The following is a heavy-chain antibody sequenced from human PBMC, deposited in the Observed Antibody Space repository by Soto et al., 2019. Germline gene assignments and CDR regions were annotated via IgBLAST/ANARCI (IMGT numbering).Heavy chain of an antibody. CDR3: ARTGYSGSYRPYYYYGMDV. CDR2: IYYSGST. V-gene: IGHV4-59*08. D-gene: IGHD1-26*01. CDR1: GGSISSYY. Sequence: PSETLSLTCTVSGGSISSYYWSWIRQPPGKGLEWIGYIYYSGSTNYNPPLKSRVTISVDTSKNQFSLKLSSVTAADTAVYYCARTGYSGSYRPYYYYGMDVWGQGTTVTVSS. J-gene: IGHJ6*02.